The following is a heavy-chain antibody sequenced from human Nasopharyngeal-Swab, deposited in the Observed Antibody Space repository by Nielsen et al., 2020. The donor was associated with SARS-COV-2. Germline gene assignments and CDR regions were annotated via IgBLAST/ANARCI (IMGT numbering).Heavy chain of an antibody. V-gene: IGHV3-21*01. D-gene: IGHD3-3*01. J-gene: IGHJ4*02. CDR3: ARAPARSTIFGVVVGTGKFDY. CDR1: GFTFSSYS. CDR2: ISSSSSYI. Sequence: GGSLRLSCAASGFTFSSYSMNWVRQAPGKGLEWVSSISSSSSYIYYADSVKGRFTISRDNAKNSLYLQMNSLRAEDTAVYYCARAPARSTIFGVVVGTGKFDYWGQGTLVTVSS.